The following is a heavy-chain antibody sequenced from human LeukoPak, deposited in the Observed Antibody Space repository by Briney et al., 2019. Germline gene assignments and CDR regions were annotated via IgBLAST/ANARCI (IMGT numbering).Heavy chain of an antibody. CDR2: ISGSGGST. CDR1: GFTFSSYG. V-gene: IGHV3-23*01. D-gene: IGHD3-10*01. CDR3: TTYGSGRKFDY. J-gene: IGHJ4*02. Sequence: PGGSLRLSCAASGFTFSSYGMSWVRQAPGKGLEWVSAISGSGGSTYYADSVKGRFTIYRDNSKNTLYLQMNSLKTEDTAVYYCTTYGSGRKFDYWGQGILVTVSS.